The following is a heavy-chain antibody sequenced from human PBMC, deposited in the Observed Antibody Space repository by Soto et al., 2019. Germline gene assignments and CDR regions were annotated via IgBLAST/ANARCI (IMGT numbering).Heavy chain of an antibody. Sequence: SETLSLTCTVSGGSFSSADYYWNCIRQPPGKGLEWIGHISYSGSTSYNPSLKSRVIISLDTSKNQFSLKLSSVTAADTAVYYCSRIPTLNSPAPFDSWGQGTLVTV. CDR2: ISYSGST. CDR1: GGSFSSADYY. CDR3: SRIPTLNSPAPFDS. J-gene: IGHJ4*02. V-gene: IGHV4-30-4*01. D-gene: IGHD1-26*01.